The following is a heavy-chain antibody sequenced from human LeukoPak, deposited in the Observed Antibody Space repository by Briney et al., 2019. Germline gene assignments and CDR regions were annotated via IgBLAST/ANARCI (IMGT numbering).Heavy chain of an antibody. V-gene: IGHV3-48*01. CDR3: ARENLPVRWLQYYYFYYYMDV. D-gene: IGHD5-24*01. Sequence: GGSLRLSCTASGFSFSSYEMNWVRQAPGKGLEWVSYISSSSSTIYYADSVKGRFTISRDNAKNSLYLQMNSLRAEDTAVYYCARENLPVRWLQYYYFYYYMDVWGKGTTVTVSS. CDR1: GFSFSSYE. J-gene: IGHJ6*03. CDR2: ISSSSSTI.